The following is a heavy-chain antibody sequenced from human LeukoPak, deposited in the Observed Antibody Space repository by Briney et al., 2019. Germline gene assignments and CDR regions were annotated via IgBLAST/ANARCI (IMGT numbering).Heavy chain of an antibody. J-gene: IGHJ4*02. CDR1: GFTFSGSA. V-gene: IGHV3-73*01. Sequence: GGSLRLSCAASGFTFSGSAMHWVRQASGKGLEWVGRIRSKANSYATAYAASVKGRFTIHRDDSKNTAYLQMNSLKTEDTAVYYCTRHGSETGFDYWGQGTLVTVSS. D-gene: IGHD3-10*01. CDR3: TRHGSETGFDY. CDR2: IRSKANSYAT.